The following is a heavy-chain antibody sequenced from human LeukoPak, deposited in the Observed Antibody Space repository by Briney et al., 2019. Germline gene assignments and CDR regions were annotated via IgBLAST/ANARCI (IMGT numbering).Heavy chain of an antibody. V-gene: IGHV3-33*08. CDR3: AREDNYDILTGYSKSIDY. D-gene: IGHD3-9*01. CDR1: GFAFSRYG. CDR2: ISHDGTNK. Sequence: PGGSLRLSCAASGFAFSRYGMHWVRQAPGKGLEGVALISHDGTNKNHADSVKGRFTISRDNSNNTLYLQMNSLRAEDTAVYYCAREDNYDILTGYSKSIDYWGQGTLVTVSS. J-gene: IGHJ4*02.